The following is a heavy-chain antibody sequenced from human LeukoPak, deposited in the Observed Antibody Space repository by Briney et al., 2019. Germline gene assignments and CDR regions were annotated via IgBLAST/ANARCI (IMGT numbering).Heavy chain of an antibody. J-gene: IGHJ3*02. CDR3: ARVGGIYDYVWGSYRHDPFDI. Sequence: ASVRVSCKTSGYTFSTYSITWVRQAPGQGLEWMGWISTDNGYTYYTQKLQGRVTMTTDTSTSTAFMELRSLRSDDTAVYYCARVGGIYDYVWGSYRHDPFDIWGQGTMVTVSS. CDR1: GYTFSTYS. CDR2: ISTDNGYT. D-gene: IGHD3-16*02. V-gene: IGHV1-18*01.